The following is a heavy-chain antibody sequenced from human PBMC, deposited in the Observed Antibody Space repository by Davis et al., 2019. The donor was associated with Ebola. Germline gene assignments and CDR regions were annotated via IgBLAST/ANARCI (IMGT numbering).Heavy chain of an antibody. CDR2: IYYSGST. Sequence: MPSETLSLTCTVSGGSVSSGSYYWSWIRQPPGKGLEWIGYIYYSGSTNYNPSLKSRVTISVDTSKNQFSLKLSSVTAADTAVYYCAREVGWFGELLFLGIIDYWGQGTLVTVSS. CDR1: GGSVSSGSYY. V-gene: IGHV4-61*01. CDR3: AREVGWFGELLFLGIIDY. J-gene: IGHJ4*02. D-gene: IGHD3-10*01.